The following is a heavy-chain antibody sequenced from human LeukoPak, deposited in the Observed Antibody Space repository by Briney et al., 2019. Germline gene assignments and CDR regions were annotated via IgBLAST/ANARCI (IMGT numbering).Heavy chain of an antibody. Sequence: SETLSLTCTVSGGSISSYYWSWIRQPPGKGLEWIGYIYYSGTTNYNPSLKSRVTISVDTSKNQFSLKLSSVTAADTAVYYCARDYCGGDCNFYYFDYWGQGTLVTVSS. CDR2: IYYSGTT. V-gene: IGHV4-59*12. CDR3: ARDYCGGDCNFYYFDY. D-gene: IGHD2-21*02. CDR1: GGSISSYY. J-gene: IGHJ4*02.